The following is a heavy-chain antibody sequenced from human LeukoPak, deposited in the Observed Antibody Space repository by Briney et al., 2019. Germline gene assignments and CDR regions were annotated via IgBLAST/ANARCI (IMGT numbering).Heavy chain of an antibody. V-gene: IGHV1-2*02. CDR2: INPNSGGT. CDR1: GYTFTGYY. J-gene: IGHJ3*02. CDR3: ARGLGNAFDI. Sequence: ASLKVSCKASGYTFTGYYMHWVRQAPGQGLEWMGWINPNSGGTNYAQKFQVRVTITRDMSTSTVYMELSSLRSEDTAVYYCARGLGNAFDIWGQGTMVTVSS.